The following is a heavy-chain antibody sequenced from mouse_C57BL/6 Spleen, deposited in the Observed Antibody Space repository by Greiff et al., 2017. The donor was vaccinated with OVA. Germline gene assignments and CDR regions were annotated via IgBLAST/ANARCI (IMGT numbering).Heavy chain of an antibody. D-gene: IGHD1-1*01. V-gene: IGHV1-50*01. CDR2: IDPSDSYT. CDR1: GYTFTSYG. Sequence: QVQLQQPGAELVKPGASVKLSCKASGYTFTSYGMQWVKQRPGQGLEWIGEIDPSDSYTNYNQKFKGKATLTVDTSSSTAYMQLSSLTSEDSAVYYRARRGYYGSSSFDYWGQGTLVTVSA. CDR3: ARRGYYGSSSFDY. J-gene: IGHJ3*01.